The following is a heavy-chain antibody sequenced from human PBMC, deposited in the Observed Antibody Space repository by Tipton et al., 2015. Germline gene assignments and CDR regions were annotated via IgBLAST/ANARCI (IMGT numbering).Heavy chain of an antibody. Sequence: TLSLTCTLSGGSIRNHYWTWIRQPPGKGLEWIGIIYWSGRTNYNSSLKSRVTMSVAPSMIHYSLTLSSVTAADTAVYYCARSLFPETAGLENWFDPWGQGTLVTVSS. D-gene: IGHD6-13*01. J-gene: IGHJ5*02. CDR3: ARSLFPETAGLENWFDP. V-gene: IGHV4-59*11. CDR2: IYWSGRT. CDR1: GGSIRNHY.